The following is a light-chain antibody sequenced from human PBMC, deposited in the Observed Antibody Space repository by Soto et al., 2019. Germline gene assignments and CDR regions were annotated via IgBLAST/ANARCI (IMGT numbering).Light chain of an antibody. Sequence: QSALTQPASVSASPGQSITISCTGASSDVGGYNYVSWYQQYPGKAPKLMTYEVNNRPSGISNRFSGSKSGNTASLTISGLQAEDEADYYCTSYTSSTTYVFGTGTKVTVL. CDR1: SSDVGGYNY. CDR3: TSYTSSTTYV. V-gene: IGLV2-14*01. CDR2: EVN. J-gene: IGLJ1*01.